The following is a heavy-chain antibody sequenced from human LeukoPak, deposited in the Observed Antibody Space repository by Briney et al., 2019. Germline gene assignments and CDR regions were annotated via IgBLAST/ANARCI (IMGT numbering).Heavy chain of an antibody. J-gene: IGHJ4*02. D-gene: IGHD3-22*01. V-gene: IGHV3-74*01. Sequence: GGSLRLSCAASGFTFSSYWMHWVRQAPGKGLVWVSRINSDGSSTSYADSVKGRFTISRDNAKNTLYLQMNSLRAEDTAVYYCAKAYSSEYYYDSSGYLWDYWGQGTLVTVSS. CDR1: GFTFSSYW. CDR2: INSDGSST. CDR3: AKAYSSEYYYDSSGYLWDY.